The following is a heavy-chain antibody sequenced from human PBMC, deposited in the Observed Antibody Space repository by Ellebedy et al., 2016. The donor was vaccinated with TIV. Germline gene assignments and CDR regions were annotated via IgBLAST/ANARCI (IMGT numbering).Heavy chain of an antibody. J-gene: IGHJ5*02. CDR2: IKSKPDGGTT. V-gene: IGHV3-15*07. CDR3: TTDPHSGYCTTPRCDNWFDP. D-gene: IGHD2-8*01. CDR1: GFSFSNAW. Sequence: GGSLRLSCAASGFSFSNAWMNWVRQAPGKGLEWLGRIKSKPDGGTTDYTAPLKGRFIISRDDSKNTLYLQMNSLKIEDTAVYFCTTDPHSGYCTTPRCDNWFDPWGQGTLVTVSS.